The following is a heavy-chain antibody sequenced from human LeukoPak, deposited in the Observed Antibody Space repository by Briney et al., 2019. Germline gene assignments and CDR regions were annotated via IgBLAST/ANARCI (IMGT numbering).Heavy chain of an antibody. D-gene: IGHD4-11*01. V-gene: IGHV1-8*01. J-gene: IGHJ6*03. CDR1: GYTFTSYD. CDR3: ARGGLQGYYYYYYMDV. CDR2: MNPNSGNT. Sequence: ASVKVSCKASGYTFTSYDINWVRQATGQGLEWMGWMNPNSGNTGYAQKFQGRVTMTRNTSISTAYMELSSLRSEDTAVYYCARGGLQGYYYYYYMDVWGKGTTVTVSS.